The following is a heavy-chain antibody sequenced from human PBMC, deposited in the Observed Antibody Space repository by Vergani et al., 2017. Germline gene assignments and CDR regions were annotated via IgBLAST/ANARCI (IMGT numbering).Heavy chain of an antibody. J-gene: IGHJ4*02. Sequence: EVQLVESGGVVVQPGGSLRLSCAASGFTFEDYTMHWVRQAPGKGLEWVSLTNLDGGNTYYADSVKGRFIISRDNSKNALYLQMNSLRTEDTALYYCASAAYVWGSYRYNPPDYWGQGTLVTVSS. CDR2: TNLDGGNT. CDR1: GFTFEDYT. V-gene: IGHV3-43*01. D-gene: IGHD3-16*02. CDR3: ASAAYVWGSYRYNPPDY.